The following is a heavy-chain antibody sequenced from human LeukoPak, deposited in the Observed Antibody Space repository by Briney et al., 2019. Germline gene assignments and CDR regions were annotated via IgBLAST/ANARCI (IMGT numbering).Heavy chain of an antibody. D-gene: IGHD3-3*01. CDR2: IYTSGST. CDR3: ARGIFGVAGIQNYYYYMDV. CDR1: GGSISSYY. V-gene: IGHV4-4*07. J-gene: IGHJ6*03. Sequence: PSETLSLTCTVPGGSISSYYWSWIRQPAGKGLEWIGRIYTSGSTNYNPSLKSRVTISVDTSKNQFSLKLSSVTAADTAVYYCARGIFGVAGIQNYYYYMDVWGKGTTVTVSS.